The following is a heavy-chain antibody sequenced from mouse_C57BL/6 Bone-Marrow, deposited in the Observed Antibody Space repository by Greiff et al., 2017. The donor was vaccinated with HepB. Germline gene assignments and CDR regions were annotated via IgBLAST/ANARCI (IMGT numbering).Heavy chain of an antibody. CDR1: GYSFTDYN. CDR3: ALYYYGSRGYYFDY. J-gene: IGHJ2*01. CDR2: INPNYGTT. Sequence: EVKLQESGPELVKPGASVKISCKASGYSFTDYNMNWVKQSNGKSLEWIGVINPNYGTTSYNQKFKGKATLTVDQSSSTAYMQLNSLTSEDSAVYYCALYYYGSRGYYFDYWGQGTTLTVSS. V-gene: IGHV1-39*01. D-gene: IGHD1-1*01.